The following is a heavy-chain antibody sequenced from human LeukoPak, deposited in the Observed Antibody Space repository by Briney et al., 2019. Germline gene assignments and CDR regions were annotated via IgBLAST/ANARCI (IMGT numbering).Heavy chain of an antibody. CDR2: IIPIFGTA. CDR3: ARANYYDSSGYRLGSLSSPLGS. D-gene: IGHD3-22*01. CDR1: GGTFSSYA. V-gene: IGHV1-69*06. Sequence: ASVKVSCKASGGTFSSYAISWVRQAPGQGLEWMGGIIPIFGTANYAQKFQGRVTITADKSTSTAYMELSSLRSEDTAVYYCARANYYDSSGYRLGSLSSPLGSWGQGTMVTVSS. J-gene: IGHJ3*01.